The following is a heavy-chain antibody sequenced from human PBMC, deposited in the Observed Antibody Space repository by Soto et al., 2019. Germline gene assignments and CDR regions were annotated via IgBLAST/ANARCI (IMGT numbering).Heavy chain of an antibody. Sequence: ASVKVSCKASGYTFTGYYMHWVRQAPGQGLEWMGWINPNSGGTNYAQKFQGWVTMTRDTSISTAYMELSRLRSDDTAVYYCARALSVTGPYYYYGMDVWGQGTTVTVSS. CDR2: INPNSGGT. D-gene: IGHD2-21*02. J-gene: IGHJ6*02. V-gene: IGHV1-2*04. CDR1: GYTFTGYY. CDR3: ARALSVTGPYYYYGMDV.